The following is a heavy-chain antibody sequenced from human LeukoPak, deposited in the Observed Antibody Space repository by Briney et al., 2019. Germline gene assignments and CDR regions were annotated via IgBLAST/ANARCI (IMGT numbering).Heavy chain of an antibody. Sequence: RPGGSLRLSCAVSGFTFSSYSMNWVRQAPGKGLEWVSYISSSSSTIYYADSVKGRFTISRDNSRNSLYLQMNSLRTEDTALYYCTKDPAYSSSWFGYFDYWGQGTLVSVSS. CDR1: GFTFSSYS. D-gene: IGHD6-13*01. CDR3: TKDPAYSSSWFGYFDY. V-gene: IGHV3-48*01. CDR2: ISSSSSTI. J-gene: IGHJ4*02.